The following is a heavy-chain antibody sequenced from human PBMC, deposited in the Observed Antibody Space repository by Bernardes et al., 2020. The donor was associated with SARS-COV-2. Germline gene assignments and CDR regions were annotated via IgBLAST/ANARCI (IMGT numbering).Heavy chain of an antibody. D-gene: IGHD6-13*01. V-gene: IGHV4-39*01. J-gene: IGHJ5*02. CDR3: APSIAAAGSPGESWFDP. Sequence: SETLSLTCTVSGGSISSSSYYWGWIRQPPGKGLEWIGSIYYSGSTYYNPSLKSRVTISVDTSKNQFSLKLSSVTAADTAVYYCAPSIAAAGSPGESWFDPWGQGTLVTVSS. CDR2: IYYSGST. CDR1: GGSISSSSYY.